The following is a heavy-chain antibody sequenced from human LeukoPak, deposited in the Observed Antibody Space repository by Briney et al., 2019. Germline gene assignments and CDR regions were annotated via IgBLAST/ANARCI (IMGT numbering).Heavy chain of an antibody. CDR3: ARVTYYYDSSSLGY. CDR2: IHPNTGST. Sequence: ASVKVSCKASGYTFTGHYIHWVRQAPGQGLEWMGWIHPNTGSTKYAQKFQGRVTMTRDTSISTAYMELSRLRSDDTAVYYCARVTYYYDSSSLGYWGQGTLVTVSS. CDR1: GYTFTGHY. D-gene: IGHD3-22*01. J-gene: IGHJ4*02. V-gene: IGHV1-2*02.